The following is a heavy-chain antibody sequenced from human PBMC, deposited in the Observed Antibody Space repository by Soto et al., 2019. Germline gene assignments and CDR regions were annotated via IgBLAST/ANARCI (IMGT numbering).Heavy chain of an antibody. CDR3: ARGRSTTMVRGVAFYGMDV. D-gene: IGHD3-10*01. CDR2: INHSGST. V-gene: IGHV4-34*01. Sequence: QVQVQQWGAGLLKPSETLSLTCAVYGGSFSGYYWSWIRQPPGKGLEWIGEINHSGSTNYNPSLKSRVTISVDTSKNQFSLKLSSVTAADTAVYYCARGRSTTMVRGVAFYGMDVWGQGTTVTVSS. CDR1: GGSFSGYY. J-gene: IGHJ6*02.